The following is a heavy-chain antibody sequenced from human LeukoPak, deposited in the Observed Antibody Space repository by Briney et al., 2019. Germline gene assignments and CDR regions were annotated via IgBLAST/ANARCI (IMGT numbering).Heavy chain of an antibody. Sequence: GGSLRLSCAASGFSFSSYGMNWVRQAPGKGMEWVSGISGSGIDADYADSVKGRFTISRDNSKNLLYMQMNNLRVDDTAIYYCAFSRNGMALSYFNYWGQGTLVTVSS. V-gene: IGHV3-23*01. CDR1: GFSFSSYG. CDR3: AFSRNGMALSYFNY. D-gene: IGHD1-1*01. CDR2: ISGSGIDA. J-gene: IGHJ4*02.